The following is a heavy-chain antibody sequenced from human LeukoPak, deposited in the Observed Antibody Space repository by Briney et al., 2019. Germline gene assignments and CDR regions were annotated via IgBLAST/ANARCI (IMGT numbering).Heavy chain of an antibody. CDR1: GYTFTSYA. J-gene: IGHJ4*02. D-gene: IGHD1-26*01. CDR2: ISAGNGNT. CDR3: ARDSGSGSNDY. Sequence: ASVKVSCKASGYTFTSYAIHWVRQAPGQRLEWMGWISAGNGNTKYSQNFQGRVTFISNTSATTAFMGLSSLRSEDAAVYYCARDSGSGSNDYWGQGTLVTVSS. V-gene: IGHV1-3*01.